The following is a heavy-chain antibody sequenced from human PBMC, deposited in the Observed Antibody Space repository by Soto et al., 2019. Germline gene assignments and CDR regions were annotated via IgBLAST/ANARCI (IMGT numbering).Heavy chain of an antibody. J-gene: IGHJ5*02. Sequence: QLLQSGGGLVQSGGSLTLSCAASGFTFGTTDMSWVRQAPGEGLEWVSTIDGSGGITYYADSVKGRFTISRDNSRNTVYLQMNSLRGDDTALYYCVKNSGWFSTWGQGALVTVSS. CDR1: GFTFGTTD. CDR3: VKNSGWFST. V-gene: IGHV3-23*01. D-gene: IGHD6-19*01. CDR2: IDGSGGIT.